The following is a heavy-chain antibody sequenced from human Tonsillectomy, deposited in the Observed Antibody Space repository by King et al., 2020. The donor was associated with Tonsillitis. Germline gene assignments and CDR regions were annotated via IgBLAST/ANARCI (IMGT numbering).Heavy chain of an antibody. D-gene: IGHD4-17*01. Sequence: QLVQSGAEVKKPGASVKVSCKVSGYTLTEVPMHWVRQAPGKGLEWMGGFDPEDGETIYAQKFQGRVTMTEDTSTDTAYMELSSLRSEDTAVYYCATDDGDANPNHDAMDVWGQGTTVTVSS. V-gene: IGHV1-24*01. CDR1: GYTLTEVP. J-gene: IGHJ6*02. CDR3: ATDDGDANPNHDAMDV. CDR2: FDPEDGET.